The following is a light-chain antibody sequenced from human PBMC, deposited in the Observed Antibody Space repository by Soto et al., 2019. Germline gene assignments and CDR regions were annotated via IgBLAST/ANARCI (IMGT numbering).Light chain of an antibody. CDR3: SSYTSSSTLFYV. V-gene: IGLV2-14*01. CDR2: DVG. J-gene: IGLJ1*01. CDR1: SSDVGGYNY. Sequence: QSVLTQPASVSGSPGQSITISCTGTSSDVGGYNYVSWYQQHPGKAPKLMIYDVGNRPSGVSNRFSGSKSGNTASLTISGLQAEDEADYYRSSYTSSSTLFYVFGTGTKVTVL.